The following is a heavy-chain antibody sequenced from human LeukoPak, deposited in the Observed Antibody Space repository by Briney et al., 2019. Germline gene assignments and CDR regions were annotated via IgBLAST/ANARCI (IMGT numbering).Heavy chain of an antibody. CDR2: IIPILGIA. Sequence: SVKVSCKASGGTFSSYAISWVRQAPGQGLEWMGRIIPILGIANYAQKFQGRVTITADKSTSTAYMELSSLRSEDTAVYYCARGGSHLYSGSYYDYWGQGTLVTVSS. J-gene: IGHJ4*02. CDR3: ARGGSHLYSGSYYDY. D-gene: IGHD1-26*01. CDR1: GGTFSSYA. V-gene: IGHV1-69*04.